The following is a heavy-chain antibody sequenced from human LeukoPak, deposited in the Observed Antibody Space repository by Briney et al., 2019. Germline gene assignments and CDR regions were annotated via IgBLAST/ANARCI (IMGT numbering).Heavy chain of an antibody. Sequence: GGSLRLSCAASGFTFSSYAMSWVRQAPGKGLEWVSGISGSTGTTYYADSVKGRFTISRDNSKNTLYLQMNSLRTEDTAVYYCARPPSTPWIHDAFDIWGQGTMVTVSS. V-gene: IGHV3-23*01. CDR3: ARPPSTPWIHDAFDI. CDR2: ISGSTGTT. D-gene: IGHD1-1*01. CDR1: GFTFSSYA. J-gene: IGHJ3*02.